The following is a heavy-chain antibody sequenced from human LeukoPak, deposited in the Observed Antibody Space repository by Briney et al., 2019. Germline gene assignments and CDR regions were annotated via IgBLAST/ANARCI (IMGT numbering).Heavy chain of an antibody. CDR2: ISGSGGYT. Sequence: AGGSLRLSCAASGFTFSSCAMSWVRQAPGKGLEWVSGISGSGGYTYYADSVKGRFTISRDNSNNTPYLQMNSLRAEDTAVYYCAKDLYCSSTSCYMDVWGKGTTVTVSS. CDR3: AKDLYCSSTSCYMDV. CDR1: GFTFSSCA. D-gene: IGHD2-2*01. J-gene: IGHJ6*03. V-gene: IGHV3-23*01.